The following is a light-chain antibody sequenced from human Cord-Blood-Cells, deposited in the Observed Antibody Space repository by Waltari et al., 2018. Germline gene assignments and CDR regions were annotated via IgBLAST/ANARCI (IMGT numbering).Light chain of an antibody. J-gene: IGKJ1*01. V-gene: IGKV4-1*01. CDR1: QGVLYSSNNKNY. Sequence: DIVLTQPPDSLAVSLGERATINRQSRQGVLYSSNNKNYLAWYQQKPGQPPKLLIYWASTRESGVPDRFSGSGSGADFTLTISSLQAEDVAVYYCQQYYSTPRTFGQGTKVEIK. CDR3: QQYYSTPRT. CDR2: WAS.